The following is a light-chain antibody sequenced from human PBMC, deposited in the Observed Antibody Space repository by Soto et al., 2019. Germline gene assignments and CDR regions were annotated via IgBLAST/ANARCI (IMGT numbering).Light chain of an antibody. CDR2: DVS. J-gene: IGLJ1*01. Sequence: QSALTQPASVSGFPGQSHTMSRTDISSEVGEYKYVSWYQQHPGTAPKLIIYDVSNRPSGVANRFSGSKSGSTASLTISGLQAEDEADYYCSAYTTSIALYVFGAGTKVTVL. CDR1: SSEVGEYKY. V-gene: IGLV2-14*03. CDR3: SAYTTSIALYV.